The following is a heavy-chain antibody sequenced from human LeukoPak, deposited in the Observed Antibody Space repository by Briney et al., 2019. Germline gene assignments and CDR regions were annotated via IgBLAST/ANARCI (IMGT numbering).Heavy chain of an antibody. CDR3: ARCSAVVVITKFAFDI. CDR2: IIPIFGTA. V-gene: IGHV1-69*13. Sequence: GASVKVSCKASGGTFISYAISWVRQAPGQGLEWMGGIIPIFGTANYAQKFQGRVTITADESTSTAYMELSSLRSEDTAVYYCARCSAVVVITKFAFDIWGQGTMVTVSS. CDR1: GGTFISYA. J-gene: IGHJ3*02. D-gene: IGHD2-21*01.